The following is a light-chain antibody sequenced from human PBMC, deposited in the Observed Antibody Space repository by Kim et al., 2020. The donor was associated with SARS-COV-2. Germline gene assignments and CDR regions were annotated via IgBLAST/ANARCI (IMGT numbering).Light chain of an antibody. CDR3: QVWDSSSDHYV. Sequence: YELTQPPSVSVAPGKTARITCGGNIIGSKSVHWYQQKPGQAPVLVIYYDSDRPSGIPERFSGSNSGNTATLTISRVEAGDEADYYCQVWDSSSDHYVFG. CDR1: IIGSKS. CDR2: YDS. J-gene: IGLJ1*01. V-gene: IGLV3-21*04.